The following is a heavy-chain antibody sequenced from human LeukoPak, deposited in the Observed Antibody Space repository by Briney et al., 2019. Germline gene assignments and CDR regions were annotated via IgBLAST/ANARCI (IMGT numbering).Heavy chain of an antibody. CDR1: EFTVSSNY. V-gene: IGHV3-23*01. J-gene: IGHJ6*03. CDR2: ISNSGGNT. D-gene: IGHD1-26*01. Sequence: PGGSLRLSCAASEFTVSSNYMSWVRQAPGKGLEWVSAISNSGGNTYYADSVKGRFTISRDNSRNTLYLQMNSLRAEDTAVYYCAKDDGGSYYIYYYYMDVWGKGTTVTISS. CDR3: AKDDGGSYYIYYYYMDV.